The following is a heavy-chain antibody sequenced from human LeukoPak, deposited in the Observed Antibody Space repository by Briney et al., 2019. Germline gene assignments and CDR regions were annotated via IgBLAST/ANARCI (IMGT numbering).Heavy chain of an antibody. CDR2: IRVYNCDT. CDR3: ARAPTTYNNAWGGY. CDR1: GYTFTNYG. D-gene: IGHD1-14*01. V-gene: IGHV1-18*01. J-gene: IGHJ4*02. Sequence: GASVKVSCKASGYTFTNYGITWVRQAPGQGLEWMGLIRVYNCDTNYAQTLQDRLTMTTDTSTSTAYMELRSLRSDHTPVYYFARAPTTYNNAWGGYWGQGTLVAVSS.